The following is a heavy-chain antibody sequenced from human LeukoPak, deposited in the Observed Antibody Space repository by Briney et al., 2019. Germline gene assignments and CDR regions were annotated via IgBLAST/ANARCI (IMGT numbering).Heavy chain of an antibody. V-gene: IGHV1-69*05. J-gene: IGHJ4*02. Sequence: SSVKVSCKASGGTFSSYAISWVRQAPGQGLEWMGRIIPIFGTANYAQKFQGRVTITTDESTSTAYMELSSLRSEDTAVYYCARGGRLGGYHSTYYFDYWGQGTLVTVSS. D-gene: IGHD1-26*01. CDR1: GGTFSSYA. CDR3: ARGGRLGGYHSTYYFDY. CDR2: IIPIFGTA.